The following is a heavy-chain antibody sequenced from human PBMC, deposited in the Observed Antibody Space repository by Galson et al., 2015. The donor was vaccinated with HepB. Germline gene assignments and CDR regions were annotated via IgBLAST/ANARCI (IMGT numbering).Heavy chain of an antibody. D-gene: IGHD6-13*01. J-gene: IGHJ6*02. CDR2: IYYSGST. CDR1: GGSISSYY. V-gene: IGHV4-59*01. CDR3: ARTLRAAGRYYYYGMDV. Sequence: ETLSLTCTVSGGSISSYYWSWIRQPPGKGLEWIGYIYYSGSTNYNPSLKSRVTISVDTSKNQFSLKLSSVTAADTAVYYCARTLRAAGRYYYYGMDVWGQGTTVTVSS.